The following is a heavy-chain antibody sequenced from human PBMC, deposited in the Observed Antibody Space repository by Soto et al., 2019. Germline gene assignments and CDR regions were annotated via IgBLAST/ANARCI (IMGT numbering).Heavy chain of an antibody. J-gene: IGHJ4*02. D-gene: IGHD6-19*01. Sequence: GGSLRLSCAASGLTFSSYAMSWVRQAPGKGLEWVSSISAGAGSTDYADSVKGRATISRDNSKRTVDLQMNILRAEDTAIYYCARDPPGSGWAFDYWGRGTLVTVS. V-gene: IGHV3-23*01. CDR3: ARDPPGSGWAFDY. CDR2: ISAGAGST. CDR1: GLTFSSYA.